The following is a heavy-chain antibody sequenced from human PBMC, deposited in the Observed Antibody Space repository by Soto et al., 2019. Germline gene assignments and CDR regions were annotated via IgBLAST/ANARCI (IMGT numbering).Heavy chain of an antibody. V-gene: IGHV3-9*01. J-gene: IGHJ6*02. CDR2: ISWNGDYT. Sequence: EVQLVESGGGLVQPGRSLRLSCAVSGFTFDDYAMHWVRQAPGKGLEWVSGISWNGDYTGYADSVKGRFTISRDNTKNSLYLQMTSLRAEDTALYYCAKGTRSSYYYGMDVWGQGTTVTVSS. D-gene: IGHD6-6*01. CDR3: AKGTRSSYYYGMDV. CDR1: GFTFDDYA.